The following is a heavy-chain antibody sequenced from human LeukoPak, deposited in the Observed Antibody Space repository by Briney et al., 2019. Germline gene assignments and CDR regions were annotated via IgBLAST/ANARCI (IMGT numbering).Heavy chain of an antibody. CDR1: GASISSYY. V-gene: IGHV4-59*01. Sequence: SETLSLTCTVSGASISSYYWSWIRQPPGKGLEWIGYIYYSGSTNYNPSLKSRVTISVDTSKNQFSLKLSSVTAADTAVYYCARAYYYGPGDYYYGMDVWGQGTTVTVSS. D-gene: IGHD3-10*01. CDR2: IYYSGST. CDR3: ARAYYYGPGDYYYGMDV. J-gene: IGHJ6*02.